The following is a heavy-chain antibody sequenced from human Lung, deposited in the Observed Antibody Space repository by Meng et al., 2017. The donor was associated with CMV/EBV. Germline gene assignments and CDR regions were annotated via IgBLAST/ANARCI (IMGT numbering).Heavy chain of an antibody. CDR3: ARIASSGSYYPFDY. D-gene: IGHD1-26*01. Sequence: KASGYTFTGYYMHWVRQATGQGLGWMGWINPNSGGTNYAQKFQGRVTMTRDTSISTAYMELSRLRSDDTAVYYCARIASSGSYYPFDYWGQGTLVTVSS. V-gene: IGHV1-2*02. J-gene: IGHJ4*02. CDR1: GYTFTGYY. CDR2: INPNSGGT.